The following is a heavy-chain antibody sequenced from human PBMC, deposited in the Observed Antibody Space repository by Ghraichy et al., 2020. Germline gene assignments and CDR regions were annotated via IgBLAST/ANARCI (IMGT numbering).Heavy chain of an antibody. Sequence: GGSLRLSCAASGFTFSSYAMSWVRQAPGKGLEWVSAISGSGGGTYYADSVKGRFTISRDNSKNTLYLQMNSLRAEDTAVYYCAKRKGTMIVVVINYFDYWGQGTLVTVSS. D-gene: IGHD3-22*01. V-gene: IGHV3-23*01. J-gene: IGHJ4*02. CDR3: AKRKGTMIVVVINYFDY. CDR2: ISGSGGGT. CDR1: GFTFSSYA.